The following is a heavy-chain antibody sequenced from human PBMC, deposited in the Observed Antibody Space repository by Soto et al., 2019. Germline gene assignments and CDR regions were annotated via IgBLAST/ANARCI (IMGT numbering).Heavy chain of an antibody. CDR1: GYTFTSYG. CDR2: ISAYDGNT. D-gene: IGHD2-2*01. CDR3: ARDGSVFPPDIVVVPAGMPPPELYY. Sequence: ASVKVSCKASGYTFTSYGISWVRQAPGQGLEWMGWISAYDGNTNYAQKLQGRVTMTTDTSTSTAYMELRSLRSDDTAVYYCARDGSVFPPDIVVVPAGMPPPELYYCGQGTLDTVSS. V-gene: IGHV1-18*01. J-gene: IGHJ4*02.